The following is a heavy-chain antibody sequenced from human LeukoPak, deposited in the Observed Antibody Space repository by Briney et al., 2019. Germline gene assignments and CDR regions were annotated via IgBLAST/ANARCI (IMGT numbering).Heavy chain of an antibody. J-gene: IGHJ4*02. V-gene: IGHV4-59*08. D-gene: IGHD3-3*01. CDR1: GGSISSYY. CDR2: IYYSGST. Sequence: PSETLSLTCTVSGGSISSYYWSWIRQPPGKGLEWIGYIYYSGSTNYNPSLKSRVTISVDTSKNQFSLKLSSVTAADTAVYYCARHADYDFWSGYYMPTPFDYWGQGTLATVSS. CDR3: ARHADYDFWSGYYMPTPFDY.